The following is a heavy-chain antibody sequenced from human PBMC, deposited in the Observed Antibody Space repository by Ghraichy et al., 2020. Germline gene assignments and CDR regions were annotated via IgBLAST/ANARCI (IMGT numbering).Heavy chain of an antibody. Sequence: ASVKVSCKASGYTFTGYFMHWVRQAPGQGLEWMGRIKPNSGGTNYAQKFQGRVTMTRDTSISTAYMELSRLRSDDTAVYYCARVPSGYTSGWFDYWGQGTLVIVSS. CDR3: ARVPSGYTSGWFDY. CDR2: IKPNSGGT. CDR1: GYTFTGYF. D-gene: IGHD6-19*01. J-gene: IGHJ4*02. V-gene: IGHV1-2*06.